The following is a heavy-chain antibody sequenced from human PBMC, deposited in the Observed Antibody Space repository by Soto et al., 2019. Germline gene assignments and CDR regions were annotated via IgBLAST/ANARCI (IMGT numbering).Heavy chain of an antibody. Sequence: PGGSLRLSCAASGFTVSSNYMSWVRQAPGKGLEWVSVIYSGGSTYYADSVKGRFTISRDNSKNTLYLQMNSLRAEDTAVYYCARDQAVTPSRVGGLDDWGLGTLVTVSS. CDR1: GFTVSSNY. D-gene: IGHD4-17*01. J-gene: IGHJ4*02. CDR3: ARDQAVTPSRVGGLDD. V-gene: IGHV3-66*01. CDR2: IYSGGST.